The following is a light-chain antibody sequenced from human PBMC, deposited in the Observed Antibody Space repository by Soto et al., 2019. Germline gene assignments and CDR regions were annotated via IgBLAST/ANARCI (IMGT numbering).Light chain of an antibody. CDR2: WAS. CDR3: KQYSTNYLT. CDR1: QIVLYRSNSKNY. Sequence: DIVMTQSPDSVAVSLGERATINCKSSQIVLYRSNSKNYLAWYQQKPGQPPKLLLYWASTRESGVPDRFSGSGSGKDLTLTISTLQTEDVAVYYFKQYSTNYLTFAPGTKVDIX. J-gene: IGKJ3*01. V-gene: IGKV4-1*01.